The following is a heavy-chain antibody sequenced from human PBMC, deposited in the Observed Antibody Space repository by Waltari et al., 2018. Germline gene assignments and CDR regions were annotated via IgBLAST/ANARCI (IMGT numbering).Heavy chain of an antibody. CDR2: IYHSGST. Sequence: QVQLQESGPGLVKPSETLSLTCAVPGFSISSGYYRGWIRQPPGRGLEWIGSIYHSGSTYYNPSLKSRATISVDTSKNQFSLKLSSVTAADTAVYYCAREGRSIAPAGTRRKDFTFDYWGQGTLVTVSS. CDR3: AREGRSIAPAGTRRKDFTFDY. CDR1: GFSISSGYY. J-gene: IGHJ4*02. D-gene: IGHD6-13*01. V-gene: IGHV4-38-2*02.